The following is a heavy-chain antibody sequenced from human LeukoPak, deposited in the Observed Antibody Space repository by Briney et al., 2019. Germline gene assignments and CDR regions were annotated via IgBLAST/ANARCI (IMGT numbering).Heavy chain of an antibody. CDR3: ARQPGWKSNIHFDY. J-gene: IGHJ4*02. CDR1: GGSFSGYY. V-gene: IGHV4-34*01. D-gene: IGHD1-1*01. Sequence: SETLSLTCAVYGGSFSGYYWSWIRQPPGKGLEWVGEINHCGSTNYNPSLKSRVTISVDTSKNQFSLKLSSVTAADTAVYYCARQPGWKSNIHFDYWGQGTLVTVSS. CDR2: INHCGST.